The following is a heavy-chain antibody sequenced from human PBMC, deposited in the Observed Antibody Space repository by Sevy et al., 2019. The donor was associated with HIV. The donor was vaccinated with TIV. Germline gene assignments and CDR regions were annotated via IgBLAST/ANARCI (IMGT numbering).Heavy chain of an antibody. D-gene: IGHD7-27*01. CDR3: ARWGTGIDY. J-gene: IGHJ4*02. CDR1: GFLFRSFD. Sequence: QLGGSLKLSCVALGFLFRSFDLPWVRQAPGKGRQWGVFISSDGSNKYYPESVKGRFTSSRENSNNTLYLEMKSLRPEDTAVYYCARWGTGIDYWGQGTLVTVSS. CDR2: ISSDGSNK. V-gene: IGHV3-30-3*01.